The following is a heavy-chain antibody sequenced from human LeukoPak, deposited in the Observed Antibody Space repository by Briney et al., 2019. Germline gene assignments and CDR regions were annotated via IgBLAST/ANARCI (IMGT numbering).Heavy chain of an antibody. D-gene: IGHD3-10*01. CDR2: IDYSGNT. CDR1: GGSISAYY. Sequence: PSETLSLTCTVSGGSISAYYWSWIRQPPGKGLEWIAYIDYSGNTNYNPSLKSRVTISIDMVKTQFSLNLSSVTAADTAAYYCARWPGDVTRAFDIWGQGTMLTVSS. J-gene: IGHJ3*02. CDR3: ARWPGDVTRAFDI. V-gene: IGHV4-59*01.